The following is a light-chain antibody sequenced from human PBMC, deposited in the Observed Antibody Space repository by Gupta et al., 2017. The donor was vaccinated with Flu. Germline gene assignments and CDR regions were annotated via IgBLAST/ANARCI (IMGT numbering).Light chain of an antibody. Sequence: DIQMTQSPSSLSASVGDRVTITCRASQGVNNYVAWFQQEPGKAPKSLIYAASHLQSGVPSKFSGSGSGTEFSLTISSLQPEDFATYYCQQYNSFPWTFGQGTKVEIK. V-gene: IGKV1-16*02. CDR1: QGVNNY. J-gene: IGKJ1*01. CDR2: AAS. CDR3: QQYNSFPWT.